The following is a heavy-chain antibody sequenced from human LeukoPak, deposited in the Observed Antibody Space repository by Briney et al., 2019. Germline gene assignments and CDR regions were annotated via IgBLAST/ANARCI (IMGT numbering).Heavy chain of an antibody. V-gene: IGHV3-33*08. D-gene: IGHD3-22*01. CDR1: GFTFTIFG. CDR3: ARDYYDSSVVWYGMDV. CDR2: IWYDGSNK. J-gene: IGHJ6*02. Sequence: GGSLRLSCAASGFTFTIFGLNWVRQAPGKGLEWVAVIWYDGSNKYYADSVKGRFTISRDNSKNTLYLQMNSPRAEDTAVYYCARDYYDSSVVWYGMDVWGQGTTVTVSS.